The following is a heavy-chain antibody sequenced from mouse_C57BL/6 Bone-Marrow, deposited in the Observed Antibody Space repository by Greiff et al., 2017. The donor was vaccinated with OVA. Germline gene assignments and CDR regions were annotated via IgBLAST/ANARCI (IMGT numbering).Heavy chain of an antibody. CDR1: GYSITSGYD. CDR3: ASGVYYFDY. J-gene: IGHJ2*01. V-gene: IGHV3-1*01. Sequence: EVQLQQSGPGMVKPSQSLSLTCTVTGYSITSGYDWHWIRHFPGNKLEWMGYISYSGSTNYNPSLKSRISITHDTSKNHFFLKLNSVTTEDTATYYCASGVYYFDYWGQGTTLTVSS. CDR2: ISYSGST.